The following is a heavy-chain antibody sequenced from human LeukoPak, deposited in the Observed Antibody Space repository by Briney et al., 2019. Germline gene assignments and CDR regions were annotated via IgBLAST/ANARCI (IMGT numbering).Heavy chain of an antibody. D-gene: IGHD5-24*01. CDR1: GLTFSKDW. J-gene: IGHJ6*02. CDR3: ARGPSQMDRGYGMDV. Sequence: QPGGSLRLSCEGFGLTFSKDWMNWVRQAPGKGLEWVSVIYSDGYTYYADSVKGRFTISRDNSKNTLYLQMNSLRAEDTAVYYCARGPSQMDRGYGMDVWGQGTTVTVSS. CDR2: IYSDGYT. V-gene: IGHV3-53*01.